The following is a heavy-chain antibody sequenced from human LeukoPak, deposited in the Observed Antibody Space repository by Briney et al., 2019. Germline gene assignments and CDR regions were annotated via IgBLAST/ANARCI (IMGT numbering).Heavy chain of an antibody. CDR1: GFTFSSYA. V-gene: IGHV3-23*01. CDR2: ISGSGGST. J-gene: IGHJ4*02. D-gene: IGHD5-18*01. CDR3: AKETHVDTAMDY. Sequence: PGGSLRLSCAASGFTFSSYAMSWVRQAPGKGLEWVSEISGSGGSTYYADSGKGRFTISRDNSKNTLYLQMNSLRAEDTAVYYCAKETHVDTAMDYWGQGTLVTVSS.